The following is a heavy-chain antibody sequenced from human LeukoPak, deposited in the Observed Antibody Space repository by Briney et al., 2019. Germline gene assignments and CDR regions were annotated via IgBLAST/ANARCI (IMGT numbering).Heavy chain of an antibody. CDR2: ISYSGST. V-gene: IGHV4-39*01. D-gene: IGHD1-7*01. CDR1: SGSIRSKTYY. Sequence: SETLSLTCTVSSGSIRSKTYYWDWIRQPPGKGLEWIGSISYSGSTYYNPSLKSRVTISRDTSENQFSLKLSSVTAADTAVYYCARRYDWNYVYFDYWGQGTLVTVSS. J-gene: IGHJ4*02. CDR3: ARRYDWNYVYFDY.